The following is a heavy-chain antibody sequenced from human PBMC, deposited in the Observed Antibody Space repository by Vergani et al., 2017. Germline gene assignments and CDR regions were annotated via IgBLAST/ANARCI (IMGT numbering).Heavy chain of an antibody. CDR3: ARDRQLVGFDY. V-gene: IGHV4-34*01. J-gene: IGHJ4*02. D-gene: IGHD6-13*01. Sequence: QVQLQQWGAGLLKPSETLSLTCAVYGGSFSGYYWSWIRQPPGKGLEWIGEINHSGSTNYNPSLKSRVTISVDTSKNQFSLKLSSVTAADTAVYYCARDRQLVGFDYWGQGTLVTVSS. CDR2: INHSGST. CDR1: GGSFSGYY.